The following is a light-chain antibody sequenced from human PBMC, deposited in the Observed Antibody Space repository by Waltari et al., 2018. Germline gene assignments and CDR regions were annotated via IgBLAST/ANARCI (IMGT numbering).Light chain of an antibody. Sequence: EIVLTQSPATLSLSPGERATISCRASQSVSSYLAWYQQKPGQAPRLLIYDAPNRATGIPARFSGSGSGTDFTLTISSLEPEDFAVYDCQQRSNWPPLTFGGGTKVEIK. CDR2: DAP. V-gene: IGKV3-11*01. CDR1: QSVSSY. CDR3: QQRSNWPPLT. J-gene: IGKJ4*01.